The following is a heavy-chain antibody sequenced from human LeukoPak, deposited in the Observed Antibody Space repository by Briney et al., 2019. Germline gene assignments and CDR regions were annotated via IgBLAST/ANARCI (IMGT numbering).Heavy chain of an antibody. Sequence: GASVKVSCKASGYTFTTYGISWVRQAPGQGLEWMGWISPYNGNTNYAQKVQGRVTITTDESTSTAYMELSSLRSEDTAVYYCARGGYYDSSGNFDYWGQGTLVTVSS. CDR1: GYTFTTYG. J-gene: IGHJ4*02. V-gene: IGHV1-18*04. CDR2: ISPYNGNT. CDR3: ARGGYYDSSGNFDY. D-gene: IGHD3-22*01.